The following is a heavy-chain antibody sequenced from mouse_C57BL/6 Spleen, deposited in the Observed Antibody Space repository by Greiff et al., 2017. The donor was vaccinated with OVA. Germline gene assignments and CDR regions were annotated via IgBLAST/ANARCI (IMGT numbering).Heavy chain of an antibody. CDR2: IDPSDSET. V-gene: IGHV1-52*01. CDR1: GYTFTSYW. D-gene: IGHD1-1*01. J-gene: IGHJ1*03. Sequence: QVQLQQPGAELVRPGSSVKLSCKASGYTFTSYWLHWVKQRPIQGLEWIGNIDPSDSETHYNQKFKDKATLTVDKSSSTAYMQLSSLTSEDAAVYYGARGYYGSHWYFDVWGTGTTVTVSS. CDR3: ARGYYGSHWYFDV.